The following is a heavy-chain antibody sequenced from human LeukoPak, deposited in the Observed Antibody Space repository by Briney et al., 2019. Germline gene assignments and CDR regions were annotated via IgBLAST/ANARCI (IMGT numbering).Heavy chain of an antibody. Sequence: PGRSLRLSCAASGFTFSSYGTHWVRQAPGKGLEWVAVIWYDGRNKYYADSVKGRFTISRDNSKNTLYLQMNSLRAEDTAVYYCARDSIVVAAMPDYWGQGTLVAVSS. J-gene: IGHJ4*02. CDR1: GFTFSSYG. CDR2: IWYDGRNK. CDR3: ARDSIVVAAMPDY. V-gene: IGHV3-33*01. D-gene: IGHD2-15*01.